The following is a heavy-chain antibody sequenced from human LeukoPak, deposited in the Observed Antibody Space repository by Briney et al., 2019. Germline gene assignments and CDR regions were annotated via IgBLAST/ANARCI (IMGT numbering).Heavy chain of an antibody. CDR3: AKSHDGYGDHFDAFDI. D-gene: IGHD4-17*01. J-gene: IGHJ3*02. CDR2: ISGYNANT. V-gene: IGHV1-18*01. Sequence: ASVKVSCKASGYTFTSYGISWFRQAPGQGLEWLGWISGYNANTNYAQKSQGRVTMTTDTSTTTAYIELRSLRSDDTALYYCAKSHDGYGDHFDAFDIWGQGTMATVSS. CDR1: GYTFTSYG.